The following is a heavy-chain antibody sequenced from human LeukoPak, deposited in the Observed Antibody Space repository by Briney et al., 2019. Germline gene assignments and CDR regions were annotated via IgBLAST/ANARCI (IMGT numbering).Heavy chain of an antibody. CDR1: GGSISSSSYY. CDR3: ARPKGYCSSTSCYAGGWFDP. CDR2: IYYSGST. D-gene: IGHD2-2*01. Sequence: SETLSLTCTVSGGSISSSSYYWGWIRQPPGKGLEWIGSIYYSGSTYYNPSLKSRVTISVDTSKNQFSLKLSSVTAADTAVYYCARPKGYCSSTSCYAGGWFDPWGQGTLVTVSS. V-gene: IGHV4-39*01. J-gene: IGHJ5*02.